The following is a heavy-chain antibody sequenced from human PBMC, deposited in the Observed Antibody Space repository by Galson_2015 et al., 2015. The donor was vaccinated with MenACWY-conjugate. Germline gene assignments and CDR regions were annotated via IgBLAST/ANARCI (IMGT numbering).Heavy chain of an antibody. CDR1: GGSMSTYG. Sequence: ETLSLTCIVSGGSMSTYGWSWLRQPPGKGLEWIGYSYSCENTDRNHNPSLKSRVTISIDTSKNQFSLKMTSVTAADTAIYYCARDNWGSIDSWGQGTLVTVSS. D-gene: IGHD7-27*01. J-gene: IGHJ4*02. CDR2: SYSCENT. CDR3: ARDNWGSIDS. V-gene: IGHV4-59*01.